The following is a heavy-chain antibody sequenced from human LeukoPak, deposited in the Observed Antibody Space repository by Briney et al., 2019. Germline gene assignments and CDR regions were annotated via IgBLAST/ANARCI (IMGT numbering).Heavy chain of an antibody. V-gene: IGHV3-30*02. CDR3: ATYRQVLLPFES. Sequence: PGGSLRLSCAASGFTFNSYGMHWVRQAPGKWLEWVAFIRFDGTNKYYADSVRGRFTISRDNSKSTLSLQMNSLRAEDTAIYYCATYRQVLLPFESWGQGTLVTVSS. J-gene: IGHJ4*02. CDR1: GFTFNSYG. CDR2: IRFDGTNK. D-gene: IGHD2-8*02.